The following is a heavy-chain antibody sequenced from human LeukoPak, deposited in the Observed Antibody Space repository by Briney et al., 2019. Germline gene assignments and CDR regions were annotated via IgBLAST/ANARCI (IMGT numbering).Heavy chain of an antibody. CDR2: ISGSGGST. V-gene: IGHV3-23*01. CDR1: GFTFSSYA. J-gene: IGHJ4*02. D-gene: IGHD3-22*01. Sequence: PGGSLRLSCAASGFTFSSYAMSWVRQAPGKGLEWVSAISGSGGSTYYADSVKSRFTISRDNSKNTLYLQMNSLRAEDTAVYYCAKDRGDYYDSSGLDYWGQGTLVTVSS. CDR3: AKDRGDYYDSSGLDY.